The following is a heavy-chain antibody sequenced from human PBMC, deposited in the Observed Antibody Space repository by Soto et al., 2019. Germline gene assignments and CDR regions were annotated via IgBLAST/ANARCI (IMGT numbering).Heavy chain of an antibody. CDR1: GGSISTTSYY. CDR3: ARHFSTIFGVVGFDY. D-gene: IGHD3-3*01. Sequence: SETLSLTCSVSGGSISTTSYYWAWIRQATGKGLEWIGYIYYSGSTNYNPSLKSRVTISVDTSKNQFSLKLSSVTAADTAVYYCARHFSTIFGVVGFDYWGQGTLVTVSS. J-gene: IGHJ4*02. V-gene: IGHV4-61*05. CDR2: IYYSGST.